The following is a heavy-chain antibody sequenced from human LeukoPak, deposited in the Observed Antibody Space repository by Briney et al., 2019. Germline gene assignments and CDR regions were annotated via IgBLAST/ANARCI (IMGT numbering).Heavy chain of an antibody. D-gene: IGHD4-23*01. V-gene: IGHV1-69*01. Sequence: SVKVSCKASGGTFSSYAISWVRQAPGQGLEWMGGIIPIFGTANYAQKFQGRVTITADESTSTAYMELSSLRSEDTAVYYCARDGGGNSQYYYYYGMDVWGQGTTVTVSS. CDR2: IIPIFGTA. CDR1: GGTFSSYA. CDR3: ARDGGGNSQYYYYYGMDV. J-gene: IGHJ6*02.